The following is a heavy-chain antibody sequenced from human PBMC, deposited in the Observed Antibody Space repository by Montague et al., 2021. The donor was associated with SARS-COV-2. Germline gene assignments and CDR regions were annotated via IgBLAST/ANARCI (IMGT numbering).Heavy chain of an antibody. CDR3: ARAPIYRSSWYAYFDY. CDR2: INYSGST. D-gene: IGHD6-13*01. J-gene: IGHJ4*02. V-gene: IGHV4-59*01. Sequence: SETLSLTCTVSGDSMNNYYWSWICQPPGKGLEWIGYINYSGSTHYNPSLQSRVTLSKDTSKNQFSLRLTSVTAADTAMYFCARAPIYRSSWYAYFDYWGQGTLVTVSS. CDR1: GDSMNNYY.